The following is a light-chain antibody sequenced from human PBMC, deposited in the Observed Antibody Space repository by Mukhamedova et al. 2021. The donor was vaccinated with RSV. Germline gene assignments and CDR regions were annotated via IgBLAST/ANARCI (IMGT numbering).Light chain of an antibody. V-gene: IGKV1-17*01. CDR3: LQHGSYPLT. Sequence: WYQRRVHGKAPKRLIYAASSLQSGVPSRFSGSGSGTEFTLTISSLQPEDLATYYCLQHGSYPLTFGGGTRVEIK. CDR2: AAS. J-gene: IGKJ4*01.